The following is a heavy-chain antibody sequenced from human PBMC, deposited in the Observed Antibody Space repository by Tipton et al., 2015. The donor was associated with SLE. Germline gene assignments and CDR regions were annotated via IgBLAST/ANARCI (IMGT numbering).Heavy chain of an antibody. Sequence: TLSLTCTVSGGSIISGGYYWSWIRQHPGKGLEWIGYVHYSGRTYYNPSLKSRVTISVDTSKNQFSLKLSSVTAADTAVYYCARSEAAAGVLNWFDPWGQGTLVTVSS. CDR2: VHYSGRT. CDR1: GGSIISGGYY. J-gene: IGHJ5*02. V-gene: IGHV4-31*03. D-gene: IGHD3-10*01. CDR3: ARSEAAAGVLNWFDP.